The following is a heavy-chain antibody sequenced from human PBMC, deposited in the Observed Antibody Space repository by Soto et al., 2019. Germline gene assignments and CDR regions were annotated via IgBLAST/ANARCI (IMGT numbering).Heavy chain of an antibody. J-gene: IGHJ4*02. CDR1: GFTFSNAW. D-gene: IGHD7-27*01. CDR3: TTTPPLTGDQGDY. Sequence: GGSLRLSCAASGFTFSNAWMSWVRQAPGKGLEWVGRIKSKTDGGTTDYAAPVKGRFTISRDDSKNTLYLQMNSLKTEDTAVYYCTTTPPLTGDQGDYWGQGTLVTVSS. V-gene: IGHV3-15*01. CDR2: IKSKTDGGTT.